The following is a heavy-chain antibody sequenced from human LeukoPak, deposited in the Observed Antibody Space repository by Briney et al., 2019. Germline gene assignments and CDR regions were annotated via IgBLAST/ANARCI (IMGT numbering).Heavy chain of an antibody. CDR1: GFTFSSYA. CDR3: ATGGFYYDSAQIDY. D-gene: IGHD3-22*01. J-gene: IGHJ4*02. CDR2: ISGRGGST. V-gene: IGHV3-23*01. Sequence: GRSLRLSCAASGFTFSSYAMSWVRQAPGKGLEWVSAISGRGGSTYYADSVKGRFTISRDNSKNTLYLQMNSLRAEDTAVYYCATGGFYYDSAQIDYWGQGTLVTVSS.